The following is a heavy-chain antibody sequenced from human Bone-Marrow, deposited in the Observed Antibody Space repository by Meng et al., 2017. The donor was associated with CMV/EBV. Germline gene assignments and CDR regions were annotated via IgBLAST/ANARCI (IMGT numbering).Heavy chain of an antibody. Sequence: GESLKISCAASGFTFSSYAMHWVRQAPGKGLEWVAVISYDGSNKYYADSVKGRFTISRDNSKNTLYLQMNSLRAEDTAVYYCARGDQLANFDYWGQGTLVTVSS. D-gene: IGHD2-2*01. CDR3: ARGDQLANFDY. CDR1: GFTFSSYA. CDR2: ISYDGSNK. J-gene: IGHJ4*02. V-gene: IGHV3-30*04.